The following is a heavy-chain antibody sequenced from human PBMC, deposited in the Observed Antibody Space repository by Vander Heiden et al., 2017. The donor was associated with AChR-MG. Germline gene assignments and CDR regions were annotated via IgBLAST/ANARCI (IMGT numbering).Heavy chain of an antibody. CDR2: MNPNSGNT. D-gene: IGHD2-15*01. CDR1: GYTFTSYD. Sequence: QVQLVQSGAEVKKPGASVKVSCKASGYTFTSYDIHWVRQATGQGLEWMGWMNPNSGNTGYAQKFQCRVTMTRNTSISTAYMELSSLRSEDTAVYYCARGRWGCSGGSCYHFDYWGQGTLVTVSS. J-gene: IGHJ4*02. CDR3: ARGRWGCSGGSCYHFDY. V-gene: IGHV1-8*01.